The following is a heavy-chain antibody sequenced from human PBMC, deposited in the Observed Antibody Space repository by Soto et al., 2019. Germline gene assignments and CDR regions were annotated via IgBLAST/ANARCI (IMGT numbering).Heavy chain of an antibody. Sequence: GAPAEASSEAPGYGFTSYGMSWVRQAPGQGLEWMGWISAYNGNTNYAQKLQGRVTMTTDTSTSTAYMELRSLRPDDTAVYYCARLRSGSDAFDIWGQGTMVTVSS. J-gene: IGHJ3*02. CDR1: GYGFTSYG. V-gene: IGHV1-18*01. D-gene: IGHD3-10*01. CDR2: ISAYNGNT. CDR3: ARLRSGSDAFDI.